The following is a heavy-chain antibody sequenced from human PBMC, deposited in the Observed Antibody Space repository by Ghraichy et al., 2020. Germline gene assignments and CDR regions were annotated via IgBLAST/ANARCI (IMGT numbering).Heavy chain of an antibody. Sequence: ASVKVSCKASGYTFTSYGISWVRQAPGQGLEWMGWISAYNGNTNYAQKLQGRVTMTTDTSTSTAYMELRSLRSDDTAVYYCAKHRGQYYDFWRGYAFDIWGQGTMVTVSS. D-gene: IGHD3-3*01. CDR2: ISAYNGNT. CDR3: AKHRGQYYDFWRGYAFDI. V-gene: IGHV1-18*01. CDR1: GYTFTSYG. J-gene: IGHJ3*02.